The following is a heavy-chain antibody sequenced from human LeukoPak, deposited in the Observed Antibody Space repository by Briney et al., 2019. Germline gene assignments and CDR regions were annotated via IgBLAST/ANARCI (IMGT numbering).Heavy chain of an antibody. CDR3: ARSSTTVTTPYYFDY. Sequence: ASVKASCKASGYTFTRSYMHRVRQAPGQGLEWRGGIIPIFGTANYAQKFQGRVTITADESTSTAYMELSSLRSEDTAVYYCARSSTTVTTPYYFDYWGQGTLVTVSS. D-gene: IGHD4-11*01. CDR2: IIPIFGTA. V-gene: IGHV1-69*13. CDR1: GYTFTRSY. J-gene: IGHJ4*02.